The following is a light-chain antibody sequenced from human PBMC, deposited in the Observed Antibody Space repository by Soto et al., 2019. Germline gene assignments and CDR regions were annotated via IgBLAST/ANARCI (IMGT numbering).Light chain of an antibody. Sequence: EIVLTQSPATLSLSPGERATLSCRASQSVSSYLAWYQQKPGQAPRLLIYDASNRATGIPARFSGSGSGTDFTLTIISLEPEDFAVYYCQQPSNWPLTFGGGTKVEIK. J-gene: IGKJ4*01. CDR3: QQPSNWPLT. V-gene: IGKV3-11*01. CDR2: DAS. CDR1: QSVSSY.